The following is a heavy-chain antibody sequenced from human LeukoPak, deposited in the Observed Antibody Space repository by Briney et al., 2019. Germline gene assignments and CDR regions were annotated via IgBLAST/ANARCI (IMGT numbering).Heavy chain of an antibody. CDR1: GGSISSYY. J-gene: IGHJ4*02. Sequence: SETLSLTCTDSGGSISSYYWSWIRQPPGKGLEWIGYIYYSGSTNYNPSLKSRVTISVDTSKNQFSLKLSSVTAADTAVYYCARHRLVHYFDYWGQGTLVTVSS. D-gene: IGHD3-22*01. V-gene: IGHV4-59*08. CDR2: IYYSGST. CDR3: ARHRLVHYFDY.